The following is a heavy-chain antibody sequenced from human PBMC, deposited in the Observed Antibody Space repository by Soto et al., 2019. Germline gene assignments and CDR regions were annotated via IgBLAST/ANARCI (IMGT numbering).Heavy chain of an antibody. V-gene: IGHV1-2*02. CDR1: GYTFTGSY. J-gene: IGHJ6*02. D-gene: IGHD1-1*01. CDR2: INPDSGGT. CDR3: ARGAIITTGILKVMDV. Sequence: ASLKVSFKPSGYTFTGSYMHWVPQAPGQGPECMGWINPDSGGTNYAQKVQGRVNRTRATSIGTADMVLGRLISNDTAVYYCARGAIITTGILKVMDVWGQGTTVTV.